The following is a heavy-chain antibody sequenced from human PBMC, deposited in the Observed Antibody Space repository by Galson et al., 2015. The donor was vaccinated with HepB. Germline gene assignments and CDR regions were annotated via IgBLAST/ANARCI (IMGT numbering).Heavy chain of an antibody. Sequence: QSGAEVKKPGESLKIFCKGSGYMFSDYWIAWVRQMPGKGLKWMGIIYSGNSQTRYRPSFQGQVTISADKSINTAYLQWNSLKASDSAIYFCARRSDYGDSCFDLWGQGTPVTVSS. CDR1: GYMFSDYW. CDR2: IYSGNSQT. CDR3: ARRSDYGDSCFDL. D-gene: IGHD4-17*01. V-gene: IGHV5-51*01. J-gene: IGHJ5*02.